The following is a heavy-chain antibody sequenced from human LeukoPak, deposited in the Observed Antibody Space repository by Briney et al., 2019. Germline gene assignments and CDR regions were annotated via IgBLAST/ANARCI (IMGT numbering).Heavy chain of an antibody. CDR2: IYHSGST. CDR1: GGSISSGGYS. Sequence: PSQTLSLTCAVSGGSISSGGYSWSWIRQPPGKGLEWIGCIYHSGSTYYNPSLKSRVTISVDRSKNQFSLKLSSVTAADTAVYYCAREASYANWFDPWGQGTLVTVSS. CDR3: AREASYANWFDP. J-gene: IGHJ5*02. V-gene: IGHV4-30-2*01. D-gene: IGHD5-18*01.